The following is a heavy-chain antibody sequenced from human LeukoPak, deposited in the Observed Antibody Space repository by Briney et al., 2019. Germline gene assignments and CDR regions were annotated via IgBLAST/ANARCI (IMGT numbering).Heavy chain of an antibody. D-gene: IGHD1-7*01. CDR1: GFTFGDYA. J-gene: IGHJ3*02. Sequence: GGSLRLSCTASGFTFGDYAMSWFRQAPGKGLEWVGFIRSKAYGGTTEYAASVKGRFTISGDDSKSIAYLQMNSLKTEDTAVYYCTSGGELRLIPRSDRAFDIWGQGTMVTVSS. CDR2: IRSKAYGGTT. V-gene: IGHV3-49*03. CDR3: TSGGELRLIPRSDRAFDI.